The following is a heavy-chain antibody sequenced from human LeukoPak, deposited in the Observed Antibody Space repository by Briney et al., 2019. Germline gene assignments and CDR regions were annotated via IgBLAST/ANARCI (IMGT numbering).Heavy chain of an antibody. CDR2: INWNGGST. CDR3: ARPDSSGYFHAFDI. J-gene: IGHJ3*02. V-gene: IGHV3-20*04. CDR1: GFTFDDYG. D-gene: IGHD3-22*01. Sequence: GGSLRLSCAASGFTFDDYGMSWVRQAPGKGLEWVSGINWNGGSTGYADSVKGRFTISRDNAKNSLYLQMNSLRAEDTALYYCARPDSSGYFHAFDIWGQGTMVTVSS.